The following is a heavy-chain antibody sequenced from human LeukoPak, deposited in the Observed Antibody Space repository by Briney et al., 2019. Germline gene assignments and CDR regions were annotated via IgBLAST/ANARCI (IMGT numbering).Heavy chain of an antibody. CDR2: ISRYNGNT. Sequence: VASAKVSCKASGGTFSSYAISWVQQAPGQGLEWMGWISRYNGNTNYAQPFQGRVTMTTDTPTSSGYMELRSLRADDTAVYYCAREKFGVSFDSWGQGTLVTVSS. CDR3: AREKFGVSFDS. J-gene: IGHJ4*02. D-gene: IGHD3-10*01. V-gene: IGHV1-18*01. CDR1: GGTFSSYA.